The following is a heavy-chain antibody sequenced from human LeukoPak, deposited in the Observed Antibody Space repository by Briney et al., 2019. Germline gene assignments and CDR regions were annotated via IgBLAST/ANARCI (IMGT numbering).Heavy chain of an antibody. Sequence: GGSLRLSCAASGFTFDDYGMSWVRQAPGKGLEWVSGINWNGGSTGYADSVKGRFTISRDNAKNSLYLQMNSLRAEDTALYYCASFMSSYYDILTGYSPFDYWGQGTLVTVSS. V-gene: IGHV3-20*04. J-gene: IGHJ4*02. D-gene: IGHD3-9*01. CDR3: ASFMSSYYDILTGYSPFDY. CDR2: INWNGGST. CDR1: GFTFDDYG.